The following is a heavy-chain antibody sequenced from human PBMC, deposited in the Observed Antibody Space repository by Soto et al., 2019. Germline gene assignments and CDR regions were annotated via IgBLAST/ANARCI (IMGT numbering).Heavy chain of an antibody. Sequence: ASVKVSCKASGYIFTSYYIHWVRQAPGQGLEWMGWINPFDGSRMFAQSFQGRVTMTRDTSTSTAYMELRSLRSDDTAVYYCARDLRGYSYGNYFDYWGQGTLVTVSS. D-gene: IGHD5-18*01. CDR2: INPFDGSR. J-gene: IGHJ4*02. V-gene: IGHV1-46*01. CDR3: ARDLRGYSYGNYFDY. CDR1: GYIFTSYY.